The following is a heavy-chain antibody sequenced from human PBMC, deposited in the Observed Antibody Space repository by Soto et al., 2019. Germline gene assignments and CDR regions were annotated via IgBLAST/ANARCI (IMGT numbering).Heavy chain of an antibody. CDR1: EFTFNTYS. CDR3: VRDYRYAFDL. V-gene: IGHV3-48*01. CDR2: ISPGSDRM. Sequence: QLVESGGGLVQPGGSLRLSCAASEFTFNTYSMNWVRQAPGKGLEWLSYISPGSDRMFYADSVKGRFAISRDNAKNSLYLQLHSLRGEDTALYYCVRDYRYAFDLWGQGTVVTVSS. D-gene: IGHD3-16*02. J-gene: IGHJ3*01.